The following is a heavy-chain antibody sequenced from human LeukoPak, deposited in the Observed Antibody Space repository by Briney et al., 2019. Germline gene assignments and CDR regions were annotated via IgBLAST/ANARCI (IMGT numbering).Heavy chain of an antibody. CDR1: GYTFTSYL. J-gene: IGHJ5*02. CDR3: ARDISGGSHRWFDP. Sequence: ASVKVSCKGSGYTFTSYLMYWVRQARGHGLAWMGMINSRGGTTAYAQKFQGRVTMTRDTSTSTVYMEWRSLTSEDTAVYYCARDISGGSHRWFDPWGEGTLVTVAS. CDR2: INSRGGTT. V-gene: IGHV1-46*01. D-gene: IGHD2-15*01.